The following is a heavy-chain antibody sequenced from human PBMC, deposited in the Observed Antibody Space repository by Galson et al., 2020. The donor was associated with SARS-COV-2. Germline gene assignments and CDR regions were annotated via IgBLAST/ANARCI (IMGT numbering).Heavy chain of an antibody. V-gene: IGHV3-48*01. D-gene: IGHD3-16*01. Sequence: GGTLSLTCAATGFPISSYSMDWVRQAPGKGLEWVSYISSSSSTIHYADSVKGRFTISRDNARKSLYLQMNNLRAEDTAVYYCARDPRSEGDPQNPPFDYWGQGTLVTVFS. CDR3: ARDPRSEGDPQNPPFDY. CDR2: ISSSSSTI. CDR1: GFPISSYS. J-gene: IGHJ4*02.